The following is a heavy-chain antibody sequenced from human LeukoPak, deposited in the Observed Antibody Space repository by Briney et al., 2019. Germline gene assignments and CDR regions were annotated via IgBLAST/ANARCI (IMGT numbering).Heavy chain of an antibody. CDR3: ARFNDYGDYSIDY. J-gene: IGHJ4*02. CDR2: INTNTGNP. Sequence: ASVKVSCKASGYTFTGYYMHWVRQAPGQGLEWMGWINTNTGNPTYAQGFTGRFVFSLDTSVSTAYLQISSLKAEDTAVYYCARFNDYGDYSIDYWGQGTLVTVSS. D-gene: IGHD4-17*01. CDR1: GYTFTGYY. V-gene: IGHV7-4-1*02.